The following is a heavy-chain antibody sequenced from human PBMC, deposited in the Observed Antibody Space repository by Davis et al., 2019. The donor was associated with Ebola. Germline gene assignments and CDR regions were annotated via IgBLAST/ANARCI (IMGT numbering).Heavy chain of an antibody. D-gene: IGHD3-3*01. J-gene: IGHJ6*02. CDR1: GYTFTSYG. CDR2: ISAYNGNT. Sequence: ASVKVSCKASGYTFTSYGISWVRQAPGQGLEWMGWISAYNGNTKYSQKFQGRVTITRDTSASTAYMELSSLRSEDTAVYYCARDPLYYDFWSGYHNYYYGMDVWGQGTTVTVSS. V-gene: IGHV1-18*01. CDR3: ARDPLYYDFWSGYHNYYYGMDV.